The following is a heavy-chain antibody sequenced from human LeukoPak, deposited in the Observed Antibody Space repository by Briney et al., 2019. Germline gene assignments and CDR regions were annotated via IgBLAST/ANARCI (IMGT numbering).Heavy chain of an antibody. CDR3: ARGSYNWNPDWFDP. Sequence: SETLSLTCTVSGGSISSYYWGWIRQPPGKGLEWIGYIYYSGSTNYNPSLKSRVTISVDTSKNQFSLKLSSVTAADTAVYYCARGSYNWNPDWFDPWGQGTLVTVSS. D-gene: IGHD1-20*01. J-gene: IGHJ5*02. CDR2: IYYSGST. V-gene: IGHV4-59*01. CDR1: GGSISSYY.